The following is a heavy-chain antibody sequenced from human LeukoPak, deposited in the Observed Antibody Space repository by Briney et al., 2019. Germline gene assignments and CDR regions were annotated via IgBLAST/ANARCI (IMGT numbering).Heavy chain of an antibody. CDR1: GYTFTSYG. Sequence: ASVKVSCKASGYTFTSYGISWVRQAPGQVLEWMGLINPDGGNTNYAQNFQGRVTLTRDTSTSTVYMELSSLRSEDTAIYYCARIRDGYNDAYDLWGQGTVSPSLQ. V-gene: IGHV1-46*01. D-gene: IGHD5-24*01. CDR2: INPDGGNT. CDR3: ARIRDGYNDAYDL. J-gene: IGHJ3*01.